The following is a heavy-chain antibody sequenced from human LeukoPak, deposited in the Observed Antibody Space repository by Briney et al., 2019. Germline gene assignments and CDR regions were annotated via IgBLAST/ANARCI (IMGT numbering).Heavy chain of an antibody. J-gene: IGHJ4*02. CDR2: IYYSGST. CDR1: GGSIRSSYYY. CDR3: AGFWSGYYTTSPQYYFDY. Sequence: SETLSLTCTVSGGSIRSSYYYWSWIRQPPGKGLEWIGYIYYSGSTNYNPSLKSRVTISVDTSKNQFSLKLSSVTAADTAVYYCAGFWSGYYTTSPQYYFDYWGQGTLVTVSS. D-gene: IGHD3-3*01. V-gene: IGHV4-61*01.